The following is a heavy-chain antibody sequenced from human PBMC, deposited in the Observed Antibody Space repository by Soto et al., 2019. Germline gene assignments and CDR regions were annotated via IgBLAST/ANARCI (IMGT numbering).Heavy chain of an antibody. CDR2: IYSDGTT. J-gene: IGHJ5*02. CDR3: ARDCSGGSCYPALGA. CDR1: GFAVSNTY. Sequence: PGGSLRLSCAASGFAVSNTYMSWVRQAPGRGLEWVSFIYSDGTTCYADSVKGRFTISRDTSKNTLSLQMNSLRAEDTAVYYCARDCSGGSCYPALGAWGQGTLVTAPQ. D-gene: IGHD2-15*01. V-gene: IGHV3-53*01.